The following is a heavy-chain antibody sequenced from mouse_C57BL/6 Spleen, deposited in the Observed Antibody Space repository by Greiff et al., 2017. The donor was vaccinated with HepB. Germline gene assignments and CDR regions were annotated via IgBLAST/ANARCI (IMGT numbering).Heavy chain of an antibody. V-gene: IGHV5-6*01. CDR3: ARCGSMVTTEVYFDY. CDR2: ISSGGSYT. Sequence: EVKLMESGGDLVKPGGSLKLSCAASGFTFSSYGMSWVRQTPDKRLEWVATISSGGSYTYYPDSVKGRFTISRDNAKNTLYLQMSSLKSEDTAMYYCARCGSMVTTEVYFDYWGQGTTLTVFS. CDR1: GFTFSSYG. D-gene: IGHD2-2*01. J-gene: IGHJ2*01.